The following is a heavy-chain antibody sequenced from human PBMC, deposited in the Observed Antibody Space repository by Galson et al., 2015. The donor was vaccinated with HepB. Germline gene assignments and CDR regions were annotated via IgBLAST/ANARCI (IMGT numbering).Heavy chain of an antibody. CDR1: GYSFTSYW. V-gene: IGHV5-51*01. Sequence: QSGAEVKKPGESLKISCKGSGYSFTSYWIGWVRQMPGKGLEWMGIIYPGDSDTRYSPSFQGQVTISADKSISTAYLQWSSLKASDTAMYYCARHTFNGYSGYDSSYYYYYGMDVWGQGTTVTVSS. J-gene: IGHJ6*02. CDR3: ARHTFNGYSGYDSSYYYYYGMDV. D-gene: IGHD5-12*01. CDR2: IYPGDSDT.